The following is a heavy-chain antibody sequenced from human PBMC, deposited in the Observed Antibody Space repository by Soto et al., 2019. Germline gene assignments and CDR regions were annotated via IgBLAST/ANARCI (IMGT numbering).Heavy chain of an antibody. V-gene: IGHV4-31*03. Sequence: QVQLQESGPGLVKPSQTLSLTCTVSGGSISSGGYYWSWIRQHPGKGLEWIGYIYYSGSTYYNPALKSRVTISVATSKNQFSLKLSSVTAADTAVYYCARDPSSGWSNGMDVWGQGTTVTVSS. CDR1: GGSISSGGYY. CDR3: ARDPSSGWSNGMDV. CDR2: IYYSGST. J-gene: IGHJ6*02. D-gene: IGHD6-19*01.